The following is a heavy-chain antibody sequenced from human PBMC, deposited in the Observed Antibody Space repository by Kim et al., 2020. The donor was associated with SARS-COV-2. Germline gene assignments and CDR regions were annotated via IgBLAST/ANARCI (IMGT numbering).Heavy chain of an antibody. CDR2: IWYDGSNK. Sequence: GGSLRLSCAASGFTFSSYAMHWVRQAPGKGLEWVAVIWYDGSNKYYADSVKGRFTISRDNSKNTLYLQMNSLRAEDTAVYYCATSRPGSSSLYPYFYGMDVWGQGTTVTVSS. J-gene: IGHJ6*02. CDR3: ATSRPGSSSLYPYFYGMDV. CDR1: GFTFSSYA. V-gene: IGHV3-33*01. D-gene: IGHD6-13*01.